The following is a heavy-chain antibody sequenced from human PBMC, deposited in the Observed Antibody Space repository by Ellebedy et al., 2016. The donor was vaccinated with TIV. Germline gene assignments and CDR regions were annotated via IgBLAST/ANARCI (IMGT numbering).Heavy chain of an antibody. D-gene: IGHD6-13*01. Sequence: PGGSLRLSCTASGFNFNNYAMTWVRQAPGKGLEWVSAISRSGGTTYYADSVKGRFTISRDNAKNSLYLQMNSLREEDTAVYYCAVSKIAPNGAFDYWGQGTLVTVSS. V-gene: IGHV3-23*01. CDR1: GFNFNNYA. CDR3: AVSKIAPNGAFDY. J-gene: IGHJ4*02. CDR2: ISRSGGTT.